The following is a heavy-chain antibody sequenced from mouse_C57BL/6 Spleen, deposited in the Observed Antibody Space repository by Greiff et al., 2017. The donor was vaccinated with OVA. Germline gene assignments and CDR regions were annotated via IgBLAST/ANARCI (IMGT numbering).Heavy chain of an antibody. CDR3: ARSYYSNSDYYAMDY. CDR2: ISYDGSN. CDR1: GYSITSGYY. V-gene: IGHV3-6*01. Sequence: VQLQQSGPGLVKPSQSLSLTCSVTGYSITSGYYWNWIRQFPGNKLEWMGYISYDGSNNYNPSLKNRISITRDTSKNQFFLKLNSVTTEDTATYYCARSYYSNSDYYAMDYWGQGTSVTVSS. J-gene: IGHJ4*01. D-gene: IGHD2-5*01.